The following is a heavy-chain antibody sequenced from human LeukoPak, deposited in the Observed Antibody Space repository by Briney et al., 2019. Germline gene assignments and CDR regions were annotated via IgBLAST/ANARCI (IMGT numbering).Heavy chain of an antibody. Sequence: AGGSLRLSCAASGFTFSSYSMNWVRQAPGKGLEWVSSISSSSSYIYYADSVKGRFTISRDNAKNSLYLQMNSLRAEDTAVYYCARDFDLVTSPGHWFDPWGQGTLVTVSS. CDR1: GFTFSSYS. D-gene: IGHD3-9*01. V-gene: IGHV3-21*01. CDR2: ISSSSSYI. CDR3: ARDFDLVTSPGHWFDP. J-gene: IGHJ5*02.